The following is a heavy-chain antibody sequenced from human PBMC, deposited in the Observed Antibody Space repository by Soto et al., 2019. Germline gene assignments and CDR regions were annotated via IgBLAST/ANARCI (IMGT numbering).Heavy chain of an antibody. V-gene: IGHV3-30*18. J-gene: IGHJ4*02. D-gene: IGHD3-10*01. Sequence: GGSLRLSCAASGFTFSSYGMHWVLQAPCKGLEWVAVISYDGSNKYYADSVKGRFTISRDNSKNTLYLQMNSLRAEDTAVYYCAKDRMVRGVIITNFDYWGKGTLVTVSS. CDR1: GFTFSSYG. CDR3: AKDRMVRGVIITNFDY. CDR2: ISYDGSNK.